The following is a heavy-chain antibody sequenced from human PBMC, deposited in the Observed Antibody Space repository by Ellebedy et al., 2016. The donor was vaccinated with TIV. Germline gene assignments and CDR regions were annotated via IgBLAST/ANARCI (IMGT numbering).Heavy chain of an antibody. J-gene: IGHJ6*02. V-gene: IGHV1-18*04. CDR1: GYSFTSYW. CDR2: ISAYNGNT. Sequence: ASVKVSCKGSGYSFTSYWIGWVRQAPGQGLEWMGWISAYNGNTNYAQKLQGRVTMTTDTSTSTAYMELRSLRSDDTAVYYCARDMGSIAARHGMDVWGQGTTVTVSS. CDR3: ARDMGSIAARHGMDV. D-gene: IGHD6-6*01.